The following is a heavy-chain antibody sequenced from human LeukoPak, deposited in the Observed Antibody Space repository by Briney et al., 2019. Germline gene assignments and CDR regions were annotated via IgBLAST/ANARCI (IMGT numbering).Heavy chain of an antibody. CDR1: GYTFTSYD. CDR2: MNPNSGNT. Sequence: ASVKVSCKASGYTFTSYDINWVRQATGQGLEWMGWMNPNSGNTGYVQKFQGRVIMTRNTSISTAYMELSSLRSEDTAVYYCARGRWAYYYDSSGYKYWGQGTLVTVSS. D-gene: IGHD3-22*01. J-gene: IGHJ4*02. CDR3: ARGRWAYYYDSSGYKY. V-gene: IGHV1-8*01.